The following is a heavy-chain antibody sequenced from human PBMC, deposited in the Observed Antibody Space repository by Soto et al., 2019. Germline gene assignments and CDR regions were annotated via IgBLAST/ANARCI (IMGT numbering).Heavy chain of an antibody. Sequence: GESLKISCKGSGYSFTSYWIGWVRQMPGKGLEWMGIIYPGDSDTRYNPSFQGQVTISADKSISTAYLQWSSLKASDTAMYYCARSLGYCSSTSCYKTKGNYYYYGMDVWGQGTTVTVSS. V-gene: IGHV5-51*01. D-gene: IGHD2-2*01. CDR3: ARSLGYCSSTSCYKTKGNYYYYGMDV. CDR2: IYPGDSDT. J-gene: IGHJ6*02. CDR1: GYSFTSYW.